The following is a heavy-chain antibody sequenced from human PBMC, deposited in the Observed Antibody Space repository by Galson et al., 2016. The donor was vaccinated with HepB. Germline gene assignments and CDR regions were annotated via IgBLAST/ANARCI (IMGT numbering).Heavy chain of an antibody. CDR2: IWYDGSNK. D-gene: IGHD3-10*01. J-gene: IGHJ4*02. CDR1: GSTFRSYG. Sequence: SLRLSCAASGSTFRSYGMHWVRQAPGKGLQWVAAIWYDGSNKYSGDSVQGRFTLSRDNSKNTLHLQMNSLRAEDTAMYYCAKDAGGAVPGYWGQGTLVTVSS. V-gene: IGHV3-33*06. CDR3: AKDAGGAVPGY.